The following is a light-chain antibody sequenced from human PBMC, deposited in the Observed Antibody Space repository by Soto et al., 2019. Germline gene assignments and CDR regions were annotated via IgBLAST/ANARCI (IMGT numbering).Light chain of an antibody. J-gene: IGLJ1*01. CDR2: DVS. V-gene: IGLV2-14*01. Sequence: QSVLTQPASVSGCPGQSITISCTGTSSDVGGYSYVSWYQHHPGKAPKLMIFDVSNRPSGVSNRFSGSKSGNTASLTISGLQPEDEADYYCSSYTTSNTRQIVFGTGTKVTVL. CDR3: SSYTTSNTRQIV. CDR1: SSDVGGYSY.